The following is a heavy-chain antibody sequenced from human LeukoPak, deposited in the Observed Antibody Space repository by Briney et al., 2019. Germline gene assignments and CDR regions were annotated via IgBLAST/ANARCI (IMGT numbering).Heavy chain of an antibody. V-gene: IGHV4-30-2*01. CDR2: VYHSGST. CDR1: GGSISSGGYY. CDR3: ARVYCSGGSCYEIDY. Sequence: PSETLSLTCTVSGGSISSGGYYWSWIRQHPGKGLEWIGYVYHSGSTYYNPSLKSRVTISVDRSKNQFSLKLSSVTAADTAVYYCARVYCSGGSCYEIDYWGQGTLVTVSS. D-gene: IGHD2-15*01. J-gene: IGHJ4*02.